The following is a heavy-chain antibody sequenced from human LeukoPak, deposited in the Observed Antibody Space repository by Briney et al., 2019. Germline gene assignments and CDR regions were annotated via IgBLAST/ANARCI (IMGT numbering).Heavy chain of an antibody. Sequence: ASVKVSCKASGYTFTNYAVNWLRQAPGQRLVWMGWINAGNGDTKFSQNYQARVTITRDASASTAYMELSSLTSEDTAVYFCARGLWSAHRREYYFDSWGQGTLVTVSS. CDR2: INAGNGDT. V-gene: IGHV1-3*01. CDR3: ARGLWSAHRREYYFDS. CDR1: GYTFTNYA. J-gene: IGHJ4*02. D-gene: IGHD3-3*01.